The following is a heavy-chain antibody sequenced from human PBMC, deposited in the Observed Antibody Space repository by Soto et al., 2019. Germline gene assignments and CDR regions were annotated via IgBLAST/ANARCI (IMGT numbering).Heavy chain of an antibody. Sequence: QVQLQQWGAGLLKPSETLSLTCAVYGGSFSVYYWNWIRQPPGKGLEWIGGISHDDKTSRNPFLKSRVTLSPATSKNQLSPTLTSVTAADTAVYYCTSGRKKRHLYHSGLDVWGQGTTVIVSS. J-gene: IGHJ6*02. CDR1: GGSFSVYY. CDR2: ISHDDKT. CDR3: TSGRKKRHLYHSGLDV. V-gene: IGHV4-34*01.